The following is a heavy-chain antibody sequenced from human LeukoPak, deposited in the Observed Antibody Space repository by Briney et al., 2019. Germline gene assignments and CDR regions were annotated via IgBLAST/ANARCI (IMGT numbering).Heavy chain of an antibody. CDR2: INPNSGGT. CDR3: ARDLSRIAARPRDYYYYYMDV. Sequence: ASVKASCKASGYTFTSYGISWVRQAPGQGLEWMGRINPNSGGTNYAQKFQGRVTMTRDMSISTAYMELSRLRSDDTAVYYCARDLSRIAARPRDYYYYYMDVWGKGTTVTVSS. D-gene: IGHD6-6*01. J-gene: IGHJ6*03. CDR1: GYTFTSYG. V-gene: IGHV1-2*06.